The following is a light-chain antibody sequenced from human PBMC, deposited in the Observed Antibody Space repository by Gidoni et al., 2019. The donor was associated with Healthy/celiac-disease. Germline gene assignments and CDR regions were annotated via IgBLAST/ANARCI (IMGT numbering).Light chain of an antibody. CDR1: QSISSW. J-gene: IGKJ1*01. Sequence: DIQITQSPSTLSASVGDRVTSTCRASQSISSWLAWYQQKPGKAPKLLIYDASSLESGVPSRFSGSGSGTEFTLTISSLQPDDFATYYCQQYNSKETFGQGTKVEIK. CDR3: QQYNSKET. CDR2: DAS. V-gene: IGKV1-5*01.